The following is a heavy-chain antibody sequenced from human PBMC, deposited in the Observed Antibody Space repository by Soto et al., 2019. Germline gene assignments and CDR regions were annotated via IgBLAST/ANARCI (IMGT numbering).Heavy chain of an antibody. CDR2: INTAGST. Sequence: GGSLRLSCAASGFTFSSYAMNWVRQAPGKGLEWVSLINTAGSTYYADSVKGRFTISRDNSKNTLYLQMSSLRAEDTAVYYCAKELWYINSCYGSDYRGQGTLFPVSS. CDR3: AKELWYINSCYGSDY. J-gene: IGHJ4*02. D-gene: IGHD6-13*01. V-gene: IGHV3-23*01. CDR1: GFTFSSYA.